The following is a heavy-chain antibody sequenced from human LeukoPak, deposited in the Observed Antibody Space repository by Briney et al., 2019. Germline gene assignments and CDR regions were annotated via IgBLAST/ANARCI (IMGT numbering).Heavy chain of an antibody. CDR2: ISSSSSTI. V-gene: IGHV3-48*01. CDR3: AKEQGDCSSTSCYFPDV. Sequence: QTGPCLRPSCAASGPTFSSYSINSVRQAPRKGMEWVSYISSSSSTIYYADSVQGRITISRDNAKNSLYLQMNSLRAEDTAVYYCAKEQGDCSSTSCYFPDVWGKGTTVTVSS. J-gene: IGHJ6*04. CDR1: GPTFSSYS. D-gene: IGHD2-2*01.